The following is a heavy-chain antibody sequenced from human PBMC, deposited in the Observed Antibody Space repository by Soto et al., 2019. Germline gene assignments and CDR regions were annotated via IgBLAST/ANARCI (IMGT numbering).Heavy chain of an antibody. J-gene: IGHJ6*02. CDR2: IHPSGST. CDR1: SGSRCDHY. V-gene: IGHV4-34*01. D-gene: IGHD5-12*01. CDR3: ARGKPSGYRFGPRNFFYYGRDV. Sequence: SETLSLRCGVVSGSRCDHYGTWIRQSPEKGLEWIGEIHPSGSTDYIPAVKSRLTLSLDTSKNQFSLKVASVTAADTAVYFSARGKPSGYRFGPRNFFYYGRDVWGPGTTVTVS.